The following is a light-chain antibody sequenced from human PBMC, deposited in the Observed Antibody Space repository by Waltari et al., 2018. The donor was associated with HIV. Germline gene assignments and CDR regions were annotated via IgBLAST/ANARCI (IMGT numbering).Light chain of an antibody. Sequence: SAVTQPASVSGLPGQSITISCTGGDSAFGLYHFVSWYQQHPGTLPRLLLYDLDSRASGISDRFSGSKSGHTASRNISGLRAEDEADYYCSSFTADFTLVFGGGTKVTVL. CDR2: DLD. J-gene: IGLJ2*01. V-gene: IGLV2-14*03. CDR1: DSAFGLYHF. CDR3: SSFTADFTLV.